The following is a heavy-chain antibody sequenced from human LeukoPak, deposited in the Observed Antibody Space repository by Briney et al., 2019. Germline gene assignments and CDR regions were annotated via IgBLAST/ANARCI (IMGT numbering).Heavy chain of an antibody. Sequence: KTGGSLRLSCAASGFTFSSYSMNWVRQAPGKGLEWVSSISSSSSYIYYADSVKGRFTISRDNAKNSLYLQMNCLRAEDTAVYYCARGEGYYDSSGYYYVHPDYWGQGTLVTVSS. V-gene: IGHV3-21*01. D-gene: IGHD3-22*01. CDR2: ISSSSSYI. J-gene: IGHJ4*02. CDR3: ARGEGYYDSSGYYYVHPDY. CDR1: GFTFSSYS.